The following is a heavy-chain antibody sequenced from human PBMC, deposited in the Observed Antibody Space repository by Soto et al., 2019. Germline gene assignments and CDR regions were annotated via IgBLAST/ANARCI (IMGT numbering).Heavy chain of an antibody. Sequence: QVQLVESGGGLVKPGGSLRLSCAASGFTFSDFHMIWVRQAPGKGLEWISYIYRGGSTVSYADSVQGRFTISRDNAKNALYMYLDRRRVGDTAVFDCAKRIVVTTGHAFDVCSQASTVTISS. V-gene: IGHV3-11*01. J-gene: IGHJ6*02. CDR3: AKRIVVTTGHAFDV. CDR2: IYRGGSTV. CDR1: GFTFSDFH. D-gene: IGHD1-26*01.